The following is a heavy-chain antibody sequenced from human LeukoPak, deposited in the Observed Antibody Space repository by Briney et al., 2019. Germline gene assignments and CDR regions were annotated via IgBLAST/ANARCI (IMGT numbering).Heavy chain of an antibody. CDR2: ISSSSSYI. CDR1: GFTFSSNS. Sequence: GGSLRLSCAASGFTFSSNSMNWVRQAPGKGLEWVSSISSSSSYIYYADSVKGRFTISRDNAKNSLYLQMNSLRAEDTAVYYCARTERTMIRKYYFDYWGQGTLVTVSS. D-gene: IGHD3-16*01. J-gene: IGHJ4*02. CDR3: ARTERTMIRKYYFDY. V-gene: IGHV3-21*01.